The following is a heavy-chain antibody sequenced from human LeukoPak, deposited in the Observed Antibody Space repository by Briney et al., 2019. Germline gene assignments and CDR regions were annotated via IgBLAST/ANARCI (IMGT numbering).Heavy chain of an antibody. CDR3: VRSGYCYGGTCHSGAFDI. D-gene: IGHD2-15*01. V-gene: IGHV1-18*01. J-gene: IGHJ3*02. Sequence: ASVKVSCKASGYTFTSYGISWVRQAPGQGLEWMGWISAYNGNTNFAQKLQGRITMTTDTSTSTAYMELRSLRSDDTAVYHCVRSGYCYGGTCHSGAFDIWGQGTVVTVSS. CDR1: GYTFTSYG. CDR2: ISAYNGNT.